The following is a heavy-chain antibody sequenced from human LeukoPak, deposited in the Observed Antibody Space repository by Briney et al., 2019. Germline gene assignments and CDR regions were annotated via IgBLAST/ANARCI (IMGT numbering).Heavy chain of an antibody. D-gene: IGHD2-2*01. CDR3: ARDGRIVVVPAAPLDY. Sequence: GASVKVSCKASGYTFTSYGISWVRQAPGQGLEWKGWISAYNGNTNYAQKLQGRVTMTTDTSTSTAYMELRSLRSDDTAVYYCARDGRIVVVPAAPLDYWGQGTLVTVSS. CDR2: ISAYNGNT. V-gene: IGHV1-18*01. J-gene: IGHJ4*02. CDR1: GYTFTSYG.